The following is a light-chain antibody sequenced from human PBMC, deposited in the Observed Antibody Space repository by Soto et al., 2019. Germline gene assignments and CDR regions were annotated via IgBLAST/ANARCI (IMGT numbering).Light chain of an antibody. J-gene: IGLJ1*01. V-gene: IGLV1-44*01. CDR3: AACDDSLNAL. CDR2: IND. CDR1: SSNIGDNP. Sequence: QSVLTQPPSASGTPGQRVTISCSGSSSNIGDNPVNWYQQVPGAAPKLLIYINDQRPSGVPDRFSGSKSGTSASLAISGLQPEDDADYYCAACDDSLNALFGTGTKLTV.